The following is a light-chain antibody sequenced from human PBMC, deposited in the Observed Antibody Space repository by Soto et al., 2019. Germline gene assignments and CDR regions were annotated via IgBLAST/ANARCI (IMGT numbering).Light chain of an antibody. V-gene: IGKV4-1*01. J-gene: IGKJ2*01. CDR1: QSVLYSSNNKNY. Sequence: DIVMTQSPDSLAVFLGERATINCKSSQSVLYSSNNKNYLAWYQQKAGQTPKLLIYWASTRESGVPDRFSGSGSGTDFTLTISSLQAEDVAVYYCQQYYATPPYTFGQGTKLEIK. CDR2: WAS. CDR3: QQYYATPPYT.